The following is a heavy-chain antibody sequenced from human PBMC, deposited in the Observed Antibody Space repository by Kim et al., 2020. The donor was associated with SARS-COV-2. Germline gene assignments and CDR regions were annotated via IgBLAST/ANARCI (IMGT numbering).Heavy chain of an antibody. CDR1: GFTFRSYA. D-gene: IGHD3-22*01. V-gene: IGHV3-23*01. J-gene: IGHJ5*01. CDR2: ISGGVGTT. Sequence: GGSLRLSCAASGFTFRSYAMTWVRQAPGKGLESVAAISGGVGTTYYADSVRGRFTISRDSSKDTLYLQMTSLRVEDTAVYYCAKDLTAVDYSGSSGYSPDPHDSWGRGTLVTVSS. CDR3: AKDLTAVDYSGSSGYSPDPHDS.